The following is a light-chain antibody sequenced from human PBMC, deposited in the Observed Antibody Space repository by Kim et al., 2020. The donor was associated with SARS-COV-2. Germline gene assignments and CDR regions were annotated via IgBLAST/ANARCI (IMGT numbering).Light chain of an antibody. CDR2: NNN. CDR1: SSTIGSNT. Sequence: ELTQPPSASGTPGQRVTISCSGSSSTIGSNTVNWYQQLPGTAPKLLIYNNNQRPSGVPDRFSGSKSGTSGSLAISGLQSEDEAEYYCAAWDDSLNGVGFGGGTQLTVL. J-gene: IGLJ2*01. CDR3: AAWDDSLNGVG. V-gene: IGLV1-44*01.